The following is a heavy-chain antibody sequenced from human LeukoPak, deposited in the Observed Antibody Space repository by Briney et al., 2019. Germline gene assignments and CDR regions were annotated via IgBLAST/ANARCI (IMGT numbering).Heavy chain of an antibody. J-gene: IGHJ4*02. CDR3: ARQVTFGYAYAYYFDY. CDR2: TYYRSKWYN. V-gene: IGHV6-1*01. D-gene: IGHD5-18*01. Sequence: SQTLSLTCAISGDSVSSNSAAWNWIRQSPSRGLEWLGRTYYRSKWYNDYAVSVKSRITINPDTSKNQFSLQLSSVTAADTAVYYCARQVTFGYAYAYYFDYWGQGSLVTVSS. CDR1: GDSVSSNSAA.